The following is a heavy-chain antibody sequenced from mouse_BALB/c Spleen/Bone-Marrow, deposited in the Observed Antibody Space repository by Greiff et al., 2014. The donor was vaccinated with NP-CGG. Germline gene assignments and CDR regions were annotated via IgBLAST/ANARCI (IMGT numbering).Heavy chain of an antibody. D-gene: IGHD2-1*01. CDR3: AREGVYYGNPYWYFDV. V-gene: IGHV7-3*02. Sequence: EVQGVESGGGLVQPGGSLRLSCATSGFTFTDYYMSWVRQPPGKALEWLGFIRNKANGYTTEYSASVKGRFTISRDNSQSILYLQTNTLRAEDSATYYCAREGVYYGNPYWYFDVWGAGTTVTVSS. CDR1: GFTFTDYY. J-gene: IGHJ1*01. CDR2: IRNKANGYTT.